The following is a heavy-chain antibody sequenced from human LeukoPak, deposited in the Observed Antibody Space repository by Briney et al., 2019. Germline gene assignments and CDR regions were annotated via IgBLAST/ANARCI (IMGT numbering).Heavy chain of an antibody. Sequence: SETLSLTCTVSGGSISSSTYYWGWIRQPPGKGLEWIGNIYYSGNTYYNPSLQSRVTISVDTSKNQFSLKLSSVTAADTAVYYCARDGYLAVDYWGQGTLVTVSS. CDR2: IYYSGNT. CDR3: ARDGYLAVDY. J-gene: IGHJ4*02. V-gene: IGHV4-39*07. CDR1: GGSISSSTYY. D-gene: IGHD2-2*03.